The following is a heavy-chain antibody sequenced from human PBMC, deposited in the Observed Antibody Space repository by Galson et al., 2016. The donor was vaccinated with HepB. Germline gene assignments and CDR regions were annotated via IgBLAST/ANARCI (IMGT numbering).Heavy chain of an antibody. Sequence: QSGAEVKKPGESLTISCKGSGYTFTYYWIAWVRQMPGKGLEWVGIIYPGDSDTRYSPSFQGQVTISADNSISTAYLQWNSLKASDTAMYYCARRESGSVHYWGQGTLVTVS. V-gene: IGHV5-51*01. J-gene: IGHJ4*02. CDR3: ARRESGSVHY. CDR1: GYTFTYYW. CDR2: IYPGDSDT. D-gene: IGHD3-22*01.